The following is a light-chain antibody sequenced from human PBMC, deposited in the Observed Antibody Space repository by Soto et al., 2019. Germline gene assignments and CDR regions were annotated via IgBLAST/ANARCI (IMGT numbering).Light chain of an antibody. J-gene: IGKJ5*01. CDR2: AAS. CDR3: QQYVNSPPIT. V-gene: IGKV1-27*01. CDR1: QGISND. Sequence: DIQMTQSPSSLSASVGDRVTITCRASQGISNDLAWYQQKPGKVPKLLIYAASTLQPGVPSRFSGSGSGTDFTLTISSLQPEDVATYYCQQYVNSPPITFGQGTRLEIK.